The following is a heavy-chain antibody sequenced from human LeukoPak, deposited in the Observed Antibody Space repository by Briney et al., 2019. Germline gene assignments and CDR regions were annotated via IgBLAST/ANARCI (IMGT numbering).Heavy chain of an antibody. CDR2: INSDGSST. CDR1: GFTFSSYW. D-gene: IGHD2-2*02. CDR3: ARDSSYCSSTSCYNYFDY. V-gene: IGHV3-74*01. J-gene: IGHJ4*02. Sequence: PGGSLRLSCAASGFTFSSYWMHWVRQAPGKGLVWVSRINSDGSSTTYADSVKGRFTISRDNAKNTLYLQMNSLRAEDTAVCYCARDSSYCSSTSCYNYFDYWGQGNLVTVSS.